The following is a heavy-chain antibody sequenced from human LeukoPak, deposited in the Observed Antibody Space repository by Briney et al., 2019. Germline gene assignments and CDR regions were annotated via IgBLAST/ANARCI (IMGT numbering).Heavy chain of an antibody. CDR1: GFTFSSYA. D-gene: IGHD3-10*01. J-gene: IGHJ4*02. CDR3: ARDDPGPRAFDY. Sequence: PGGSLRLSCAASGFTFSSYAMHWVRQAPGKGLEWVAVISYDGSNKYYADSVKGRFTISRDNSKNTLYLEMNSLRAEDTAVYYCARDDPGPRAFDYWGQGALVIVS. CDR2: ISYDGSNK. V-gene: IGHV3-30-3*01.